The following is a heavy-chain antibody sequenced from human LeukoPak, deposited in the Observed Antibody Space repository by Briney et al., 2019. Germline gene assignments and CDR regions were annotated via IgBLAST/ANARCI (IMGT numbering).Heavy chain of an antibody. CDR2: INSSGSRT. Sequence: GGSLRLSCAASGLNFSSYWMLWVRHAPGKGLVWVSRINSSGSRTSYADFGKGRFTIYGDNEKNALYLQMKSLRPEYTAVYYCARVFDFWSGTIDYWGQGTLVTVSS. CDR1: GLNFSSYW. J-gene: IGHJ4*02. V-gene: IGHV3-74*01. CDR3: ARVFDFWSGTIDY. D-gene: IGHD3-3*01.